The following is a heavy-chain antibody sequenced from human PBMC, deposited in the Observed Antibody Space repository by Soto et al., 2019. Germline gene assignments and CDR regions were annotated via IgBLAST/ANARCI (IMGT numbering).Heavy chain of an antibody. V-gene: IGHV3-21*02. CDR1: GFTFNKYS. J-gene: IGHJ6*02. CDR3: ARESDFDFWSSNYIDGIDV. CDR2: ITRNANRI. Sequence: EVQLVESGGGLVKPGGSLRLSCAASGFTFNKYSINWVRQAPGKGLEWVSSITRNANRIYYADSVKGRFTISRDNAQKSVYLQMNSLRVGDTAVYYGARESDFDFWSSNYIDGIDVWGQGTTVTVSS. D-gene: IGHD3-3*01.